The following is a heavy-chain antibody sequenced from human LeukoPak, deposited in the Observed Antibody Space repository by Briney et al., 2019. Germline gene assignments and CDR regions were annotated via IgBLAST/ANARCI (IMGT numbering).Heavy chain of an antibody. V-gene: IGHV1-8*01. J-gene: IGHJ6*02. Sequence: ASVKVSCKASGYTFTSYDINWVRQATGQGLEWMGWMNPNSGNTGYAQKFQGRVTMTRNTSISTAYMELSSLRSEDTAVYYCARIRGDYGYYYYGMDVRGQGTTVTVSS. CDR3: ARIRGDYGYYYYGMDV. CDR1: GYTFTSYD. D-gene: IGHD4-17*01. CDR2: MNPNSGNT.